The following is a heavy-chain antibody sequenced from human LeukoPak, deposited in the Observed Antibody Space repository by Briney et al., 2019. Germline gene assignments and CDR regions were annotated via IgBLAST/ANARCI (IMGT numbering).Heavy chain of an antibody. CDR3: AKRGPGSPQSGKYYFDY. J-gene: IGHJ4*02. CDR2: ISSNGGST. CDR1: GFTSSSYA. Sequence: GGSLRLSCAASGFTSSSYAMHWVRQAPGKGLEYVSAISSNGGSTYYANSVKGRFTISRDNSKNTLYLQMNSLRAEDTAVYYCAKRGPGSPQSGKYYFDYWGQGTLVTVSS. D-gene: IGHD3-10*01. V-gene: IGHV3-64*01.